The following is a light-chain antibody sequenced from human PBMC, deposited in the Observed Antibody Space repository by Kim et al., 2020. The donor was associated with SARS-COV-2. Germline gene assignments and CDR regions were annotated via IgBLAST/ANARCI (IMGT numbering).Light chain of an antibody. Sequence: GQKVTISCSGSSSNSGNNYVSWYQELPGTAPKLLIYDNKMRPSGIPDRFSGSKSGTSATLGITGLQTGDEADYCCGTWDSSLSARVFGGGTQLTVL. J-gene: IGLJ2*01. V-gene: IGLV1-51*01. CDR2: DNK. CDR3: GTWDSSLSARV. CDR1: SSNSGNNY.